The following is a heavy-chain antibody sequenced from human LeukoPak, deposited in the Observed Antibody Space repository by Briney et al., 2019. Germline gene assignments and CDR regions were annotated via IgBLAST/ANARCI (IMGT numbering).Heavy chain of an antibody. J-gene: IGHJ6*03. Sequence: ASVKVSCKAAGYTFTSYDNYWGRQDTGQGLEWMGLLNLENGNTNYAQNLQGCVTMTTDTTTSTAYMYMTTVRYKDTATFYSARRGGKNYSDYVLYYDYMDVWGKGTTVTVSS. CDR2: LNLENGNT. D-gene: IGHD4-11*01. CDR3: ARRGGKNYSDYVLYYDYMDV. CDR1: GYTFTSYD. V-gene: IGHV1-18*01.